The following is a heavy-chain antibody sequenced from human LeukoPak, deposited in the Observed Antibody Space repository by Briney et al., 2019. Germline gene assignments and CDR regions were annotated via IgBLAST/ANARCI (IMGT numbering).Heavy chain of an antibody. CDR2: FYTSGST. CDR1: GGSISSHY. Sequence: SETLSLTCTVSGGSISSHYWSWIRQPAGKGLEWIGRFYTSGSTNYNPSLKSRVSMSVDTSKNQFPLKLNSVTAADTAVYYCARDYSDGSGYYPLFDNWGQGTLVTVSS. D-gene: IGHD3-22*01. V-gene: IGHV4-4*07. J-gene: IGHJ4*02. CDR3: ARDYSDGSGYYPLFDN.